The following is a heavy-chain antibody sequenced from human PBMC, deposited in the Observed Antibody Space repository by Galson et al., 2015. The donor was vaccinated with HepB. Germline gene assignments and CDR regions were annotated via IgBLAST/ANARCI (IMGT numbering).Heavy chain of an antibody. CDR3: AKGDSGSYWTGFDY. J-gene: IGHJ4*02. D-gene: IGHD1-26*01. Sequence: SLRLSCAASGFIFSSYVMSWVRQAPGKGLEWVSSISNSGGGTYYAESVKGRFTISRDNSKNTLFLQINSLRAEDTAVYYCAKGDSGSYWTGFDYWGQGTLVTVSS. V-gene: IGHV3-23*01. CDR2: ISNSGGGT. CDR1: GFIFSSYV.